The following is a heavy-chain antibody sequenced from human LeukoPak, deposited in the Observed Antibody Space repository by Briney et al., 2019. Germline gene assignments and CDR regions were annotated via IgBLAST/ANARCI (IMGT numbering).Heavy chain of an antibody. CDR1: GFTFSSYG. J-gene: IGHJ3*02. D-gene: IGHD6-13*01. V-gene: IGHV3-33*01. CDR2: IWYDGSNK. Sequence: GGSLRLSCAASGFTFSSYGMHWVRQAPGMGLEWVAVIWYDGSNKYYADSVKGRFTISRDNSKNTLYLQMNSLRAEDTAVYYCARDRGSSWSDAFDIWGQGTMVTVSS. CDR3: ARDRGSSWSDAFDI.